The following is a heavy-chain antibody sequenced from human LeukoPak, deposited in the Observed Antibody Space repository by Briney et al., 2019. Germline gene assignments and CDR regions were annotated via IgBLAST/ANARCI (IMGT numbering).Heavy chain of an antibody. V-gene: IGHV4-34*01. CDR2: VNHRGTT. CDR1: GGSFTGHH. D-gene: IGHD4-23*01. J-gene: IGHJ4*02. Sequence: SETLSLTCAVYGGSFTGHHRNWICQSAGKGLEWTGEVNHRGTTNYNPSLKSRVTISVDTSKNQFFLKLTSVTAADTAVYYCARDPTTAVTLPCYFDFWGQGTLVTVSS. CDR3: ARDPTTAVTLPCYFDF.